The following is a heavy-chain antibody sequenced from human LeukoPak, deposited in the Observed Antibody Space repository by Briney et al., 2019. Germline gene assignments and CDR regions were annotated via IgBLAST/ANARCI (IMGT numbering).Heavy chain of an antibody. V-gene: IGHV1-46*01. Sequence: VSVKVSCKASGYTFTSYYMHWVRQAPGQGLEWMGIINPSGGSTSYAQKFQGRVTMTRDTSTSTVYMELSSLRSEDTAVYYCARAPTYYYDSSGYSPDYWGQGTLVTVSS. CDR2: INPSGGST. J-gene: IGHJ4*02. CDR1: GYTFTSYY. D-gene: IGHD3-22*01. CDR3: ARAPTYYYDSSGYSPDY.